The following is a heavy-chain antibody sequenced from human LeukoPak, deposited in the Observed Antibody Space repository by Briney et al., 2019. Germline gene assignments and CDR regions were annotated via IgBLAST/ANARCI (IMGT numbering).Heavy chain of an antibody. J-gene: IGHJ5*02. Sequence: ASVKVSCKASGYTFTGYFIHWVRQAPGQGLEWMGWINPNSGGTNYAQKFHGRDTMTRDTSISTAYMELSRLSSVTAADTAVYYCARDANWNDDGLLWFDPWGQGTLVTVSS. CDR3: ARDANWNDDGLLWFDP. CDR2: INPNSGGT. D-gene: IGHD1-20*01. CDR1: GYTFTGYF. V-gene: IGHV1-2*02.